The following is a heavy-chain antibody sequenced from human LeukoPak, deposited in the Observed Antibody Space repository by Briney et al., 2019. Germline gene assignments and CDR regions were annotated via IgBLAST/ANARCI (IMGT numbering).Heavy chain of an antibody. Sequence: GGSLRLSCTVSGFNVRNHFMSWVRQAPGKGLEWVSVFYSEGNTFHADSVKGRFTISRDNSKNTLYLQMNSLRAEDTAVYYCAKEGGYNYPGYRGQGTLVTVSS. CDR1: GFNVRNHF. J-gene: IGHJ4*02. V-gene: IGHV3-66*02. CDR3: AKEGGYNYPGY. CDR2: FYSEGNT. D-gene: IGHD5-24*01.